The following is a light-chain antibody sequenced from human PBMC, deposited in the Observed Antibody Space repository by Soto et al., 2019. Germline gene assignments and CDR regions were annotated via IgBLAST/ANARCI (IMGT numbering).Light chain of an antibody. J-gene: IGLJ1*01. CDR3: QLWETISDRDV. CDR1: RVGTES. CDR2: DDS. Sequence: YQLTQPPSVSVAPGQTARITCGGGRVGTESVHWYQQKPGQAPVLVVYDDSNRPSGIPERFSGSNSANTATLTITRVAAGYEADYYCQLWETISDRDVFGPGTMVTGL. V-gene: IGLV3-21*02.